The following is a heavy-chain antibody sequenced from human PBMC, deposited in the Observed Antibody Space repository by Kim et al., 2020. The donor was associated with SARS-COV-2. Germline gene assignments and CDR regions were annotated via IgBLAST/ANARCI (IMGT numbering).Heavy chain of an antibody. J-gene: IGHJ4*02. CDR2: ISSSSSYI. CDR3: ARANGVTYSSSRFDY. Sequence: GGSLRLSCAASGFPFSTYSMNWVRQAPGKGLEWVSSISSSSSYIYYADSVKGRFTISGDNAKNLLSLQMNSLRAEDTAVYYCARANGVTYSSSRFDYWGQGTLVTVSS. CDR1: GFPFSTYS. V-gene: IGHV3-21*01. D-gene: IGHD6-6*01.